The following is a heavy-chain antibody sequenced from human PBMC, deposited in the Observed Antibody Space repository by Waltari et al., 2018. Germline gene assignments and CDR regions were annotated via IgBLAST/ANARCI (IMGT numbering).Heavy chain of an antibody. CDR3: TTLRWYQIGY. J-gene: IGHJ4*02. CDR2: IRSQTDGGTA. V-gene: IGHV3-15*01. D-gene: IGHD2-15*01. Sequence: EVQLVESGGGLVKPGGSLRLSCAPSEFTFSNSWMGWVRQAPGKGLEWVGRIRSQTDGGTADYAAPVKDRFTISRDDSKNTLYLQMNGLKTEDTAVYYCTTLRWYQIGYWGRGTLVSVSS. CDR1: EFTFSNSW.